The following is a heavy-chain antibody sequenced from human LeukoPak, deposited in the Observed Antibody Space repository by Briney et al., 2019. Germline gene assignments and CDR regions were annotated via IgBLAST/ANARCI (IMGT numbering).Heavy chain of an antibody. V-gene: IGHV3-48*01. CDR3: ARDEAARPYYYYMDV. Sequence: GGSLRLSCAASGFTFSTYSMNWARQAPGKGLEWVSYISSSSSTIYYADSVKGRFTISRDNAKNSLYLQMNSLRAEDTAVYYCARDEAARPYYYYMDVWGKGTTVTVSS. D-gene: IGHD6-6*01. CDR2: ISSSSSTI. CDR1: GFTFSTYS. J-gene: IGHJ6*03.